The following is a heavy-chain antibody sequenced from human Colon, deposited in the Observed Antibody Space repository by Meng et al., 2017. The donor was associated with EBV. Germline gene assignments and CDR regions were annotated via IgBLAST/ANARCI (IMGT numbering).Heavy chain of an antibody. J-gene: IGHJ5*02. V-gene: IGHV4-61*01. CDR1: GDAVATCRYY. Sequence: HVQRPERGPVLVQSPGPLSLPWTVSGDAVATCRYYWSWISQPPGKGLEWIAYIYYIRGTTSNPSLKSRLTISLDTSKTQFSLSLRSVTAADTAFYYCARVSGRSFDPWGQGTLVTVSS. CDR3: ARVSGRSFDP. CDR2: IYYIRGT. D-gene: IGHD3-10*01.